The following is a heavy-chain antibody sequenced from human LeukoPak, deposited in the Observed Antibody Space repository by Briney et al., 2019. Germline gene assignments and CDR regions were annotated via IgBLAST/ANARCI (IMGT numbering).Heavy chain of an antibody. V-gene: IGHV4-39*01. CDR3: ARRHSSGWYPFDS. J-gene: IGHJ4*02. CDR1: GGSISSSSYY. D-gene: IGHD6-19*01. Sequence: KPSETLSLTCTVSGGSISSSSYYWGWIRQPPGKGLEWIGSIYYSGDTDYNPSLKSRVTISVDTSKNQFSLKLSSVTAADTAVYYCARRHSSGWYPFDSWGQGILVTVSS. CDR2: IYYSGDT.